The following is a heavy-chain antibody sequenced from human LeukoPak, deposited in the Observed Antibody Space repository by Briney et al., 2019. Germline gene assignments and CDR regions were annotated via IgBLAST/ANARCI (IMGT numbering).Heavy chain of an antibody. V-gene: IGHV3-33*01. Sequence: GGSLRLSCAASGFTFKTYAMHWVRQAPGKGLEWLAVIWYDGKFKYYGDSVRGRISISRDNSKATLDLQMDNLRAEDSGVYYCARGFGSGASSVQFWGQGTLVTVSS. CDR1: GFTFKTYA. J-gene: IGHJ4*02. D-gene: IGHD2-15*01. CDR2: IWYDGKFK. CDR3: ARGFGSGASSVQF.